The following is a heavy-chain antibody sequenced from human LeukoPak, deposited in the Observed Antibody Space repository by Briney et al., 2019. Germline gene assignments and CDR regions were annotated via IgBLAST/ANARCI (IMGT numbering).Heavy chain of an antibody. Sequence: SETLSLTCTVSGGSISSSSYYWGWIRQPPGKGLEWIGSIYYSGSTYYNPSLKSRVTISVDTSKNQFSLKLSSVTAADTAVYYCARGDILTGYYNWVLDYWGQGTLVTVSS. CDR1: GGSISSSSYY. CDR3: ARGDILTGYYNWVLDY. J-gene: IGHJ4*02. V-gene: IGHV4-39*07. D-gene: IGHD3-9*01. CDR2: IYYSGST.